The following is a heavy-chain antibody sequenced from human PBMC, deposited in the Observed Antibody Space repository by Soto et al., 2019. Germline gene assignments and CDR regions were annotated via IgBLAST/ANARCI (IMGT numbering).Heavy chain of an antibody. Sequence: QVQLVESGGGVVQPGRSLRLSCAASGFTFSSYGMHWVRQAPGKGLEWVAVIWYDGSNKYYADSVKGRFIISRDNSKNTLYLQMNSLRAEDTAVYYCARDRGEVVDYWGQGTLVTVSS. CDR2: IWYDGSNK. J-gene: IGHJ4*02. CDR3: ARDRGEVVDY. CDR1: GFTFSSYG. V-gene: IGHV3-33*01. D-gene: IGHD3-10*01.